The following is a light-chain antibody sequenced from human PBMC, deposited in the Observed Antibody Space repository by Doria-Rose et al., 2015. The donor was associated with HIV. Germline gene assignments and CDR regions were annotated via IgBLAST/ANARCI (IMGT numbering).Light chain of an antibody. Sequence: TQSPESLGMSLGERATLDCKSNQSLLYTSKNYLAWYQQKPGQPPQLLIYCASTRQSGVPARFSGSGSGTDFTLTISSLEAEDVAVYYCQQYYDTPSFGPGTTVDIK. CDR3: QQYYDTPS. V-gene: IGKV4-1*01. CDR1: QSLLYTSKNY. CDR2: CAS. J-gene: IGKJ3*01.